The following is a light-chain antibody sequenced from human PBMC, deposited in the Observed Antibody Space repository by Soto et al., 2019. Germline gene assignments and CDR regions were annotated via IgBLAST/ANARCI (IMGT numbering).Light chain of an antibody. CDR3: CSYAGSSTYV. CDR2: EXX. Sequence: QSALTQPASVSGSPGQSITISCTGTSSDVGSYNLVSWYQQHPGKAPKLMIYEXXXXPSGXSNRFSGSKSGNTASLTISGXXXXXXXXXYCCSYAGSSTYVFGTGTKLTVL. J-gene: IGLJ1*01. V-gene: IGLV2-23*01. CDR1: SSDVGSYNL.